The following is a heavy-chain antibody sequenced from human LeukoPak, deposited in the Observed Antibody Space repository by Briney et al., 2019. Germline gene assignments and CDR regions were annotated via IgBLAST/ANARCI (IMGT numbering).Heavy chain of an antibody. CDR1: GFTFSSYA. V-gene: IGHV3-23*01. J-gene: IGHJ1*01. CDR2: ISGSGGST. D-gene: IGHD4-17*01. Sequence: PGGSLRLSCAASGFTFSSYAMSWVRQAPGKGLEWVSAISGSGGSTYYADSVKGRFTISRDNSKNTLYLQMNSLRAEDTAVYYCAKWPPERIYGDYEYFQHWGQGTLVTVSS. CDR3: AKWPPERIYGDYEYFQH.